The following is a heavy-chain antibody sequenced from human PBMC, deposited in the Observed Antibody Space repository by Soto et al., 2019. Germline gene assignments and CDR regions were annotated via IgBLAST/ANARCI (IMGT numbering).Heavy chain of an antibody. D-gene: IGHD1-20*01. CDR2: ISSSGSTI. V-gene: IGHV3-48*03. CDR3: ARVITGTDEGDY. CDR1: GFTFSSYE. J-gene: IGHJ4*02. Sequence: EVQLVESGGGLVQPGGSLRLSCAASGFTFSSYEMNWVRQAPGKGLEWVSYISSSGSTIYYADSVKGRFTISRDNAKNSLYLQMNSLRAEDTAVYYCARVITGTDEGDYWGQGTLVTVSS.